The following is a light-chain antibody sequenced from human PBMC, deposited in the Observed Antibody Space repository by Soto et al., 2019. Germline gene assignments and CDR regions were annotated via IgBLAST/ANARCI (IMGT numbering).Light chain of an antibody. CDR3: QKSYKNPHT. Sequence: IQMTQSPSSLSASVGERVTITCRASQRIRTDLNWYQQRPGKAPKVLIYVASTLQTGVPSRFSGSSSGTDFNLTITSLQPEDFALYYCQKSYKNPHTFGGGTRVEIK. CDR2: VAS. J-gene: IGKJ4*01. V-gene: IGKV1-39*01. CDR1: QRIRTD.